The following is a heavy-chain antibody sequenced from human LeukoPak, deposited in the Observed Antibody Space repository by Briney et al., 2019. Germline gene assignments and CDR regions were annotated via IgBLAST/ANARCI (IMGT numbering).Heavy chain of an antibody. CDR3: ARVYYDFWSGYYSEYFDY. V-gene: IGHV3-21*01. CDR2: ISSSSSYI. J-gene: IGHJ4*02. Sequence: GGSLRLSCAASGFTFSSYSMNWVRQAPGKGLEWVSSISSSSSYIYYADSVKGRFTVSRDNAKNSLYLQMNSLRAEDTAVYYCARVYYDFWSGYYSEYFDYWGQGTLVTVSS. D-gene: IGHD3-3*01. CDR1: GFTFSSYS.